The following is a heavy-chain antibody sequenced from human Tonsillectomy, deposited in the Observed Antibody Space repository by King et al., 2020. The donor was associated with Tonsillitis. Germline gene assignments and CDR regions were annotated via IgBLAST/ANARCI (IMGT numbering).Heavy chain of an antibody. CDR1: GYSISSGYY. Sequence: QLQESGPGLVKPSETLSLTCAVSGYSISSGYYWGWIRQPPGKXLEXXXXXYXSXXXXXXPSLKSRVTISVDTSKNQFSLKLSXVTAAXTAVYYCARFAYYCSSTSCYAGFDYWGQGTLVTVSS. CDR3: ARFAYYCSSTSCYAGFDY. J-gene: IGHJ4*02. V-gene: IGHV4-38-2*01. CDR2: XYXSXXX. D-gene: IGHD2-2*01.